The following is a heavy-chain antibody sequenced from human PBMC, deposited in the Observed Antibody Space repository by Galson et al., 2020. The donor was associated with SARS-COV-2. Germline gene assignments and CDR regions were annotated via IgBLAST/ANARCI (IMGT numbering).Heavy chain of an antibody. CDR2: INSDGSST. CDR1: GFTFSSYW. D-gene: IGHD3-3*01. Sequence: GGSLRLSCAASGFTFSSYWMHWVRQAPGKGLVWVSRINSDGSSTSYADSVKGRFTISRDNAKNTLYLQMNSLRAEDTAVYYCARVFSEGFWSGYSNWFDPWGQGTLVTVSS. CDR3: ARVFSEGFWSGYSNWFDP. V-gene: IGHV3-74*01. J-gene: IGHJ5*02.